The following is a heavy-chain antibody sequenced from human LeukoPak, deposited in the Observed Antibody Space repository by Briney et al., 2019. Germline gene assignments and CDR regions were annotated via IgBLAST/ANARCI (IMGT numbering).Heavy chain of an antibody. V-gene: IGHV1-46*01. CDR2: INPSDDDI. Sequence: GASVKVSCKASGYTFSNYYIHWVRQAPGQGLEWMGKINPSDDDITYAQKFQGRVTITADESTSTAYMELSSLRSEDTAVYYCNIVVVPAVYVDYWGQGTLVTVSS. D-gene: IGHD2-2*01. CDR1: GYTFSNYY. J-gene: IGHJ4*02. CDR3: NIVVVPAVYVDY.